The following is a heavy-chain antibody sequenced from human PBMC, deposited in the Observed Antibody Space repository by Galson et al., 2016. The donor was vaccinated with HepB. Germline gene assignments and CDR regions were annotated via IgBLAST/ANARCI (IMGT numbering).Heavy chain of an antibody. J-gene: IGHJ2*01. CDR3: ARGTGKLTTVTTVTSLWYFDL. D-gene: IGHD4-17*01. Sequence: SVKVSCKAFRYTFRTYYMHWVRQAPGQGLEWMGIINPSGGKPKYAQRFQGRVTMTSDTSTNTLYMELSSLRSDDTAVYYCARGTGKLTTVTTVTSLWYFDLWGRGTLVTVSS. V-gene: IGHV1-46*01. CDR2: INPSGGKP. CDR1: RYTFRTYY.